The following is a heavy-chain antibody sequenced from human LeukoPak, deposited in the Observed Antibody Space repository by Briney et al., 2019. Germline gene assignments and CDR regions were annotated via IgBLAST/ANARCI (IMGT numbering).Heavy chain of an antibody. CDR1: GFTFSSYA. J-gene: IGHJ4*02. CDR3: AGFRSPAGQDPLDY. Sequence: ESGGSLRLSCAASGFTFSSYAMHWVRQAPGKGLEWVAVISYDGSNKYYADSVKGRFTISRDNSKNTLYLQMNSLRAEDTAVYYCAGFRSPAGQDPLDYWGQGTLVTVSS. D-gene: IGHD1-1*01. V-gene: IGHV3-30-3*01. CDR2: ISYDGSNK.